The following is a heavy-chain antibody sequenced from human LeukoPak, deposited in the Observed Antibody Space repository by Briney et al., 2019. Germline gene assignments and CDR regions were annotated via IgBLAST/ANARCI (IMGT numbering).Heavy chain of an antibody. CDR1: GFTFSSYW. V-gene: IGHV3-74*01. J-gene: IGHJ5*02. D-gene: IGHD2-15*01. CDR3: VRGGESTWS. Sequence: AGGSLRLSCAASGFTFSSYWMHWVRQAPGKGPVWASRINNDGSGTTYADSVKGRFTISRDDAKNTLYLQMNSLRAEDTAVYYCVRGGESTWSWGQGTLVTVSS. CDR2: INNDGSGT.